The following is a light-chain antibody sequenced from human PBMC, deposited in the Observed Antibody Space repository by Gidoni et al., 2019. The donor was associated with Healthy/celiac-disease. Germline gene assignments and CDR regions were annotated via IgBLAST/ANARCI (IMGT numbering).Light chain of an antibody. J-gene: IGKJ2*01. CDR3: QQRSNWLYT. V-gene: IGKV3-11*01. CDR2: DAS. CDR1: QSVSSY. Sequence: EIVLTQSPATLSLSPGERDTLACRASQSVSSYLAGYQQKPGQAPRLLIYDASNRATGIPARFSGSGSGTDFTLTISSLEPEDFAVYYCQQRSNWLYTFGQGTKLEIK.